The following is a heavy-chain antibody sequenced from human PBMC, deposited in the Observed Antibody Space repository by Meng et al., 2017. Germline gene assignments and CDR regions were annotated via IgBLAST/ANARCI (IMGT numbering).Heavy chain of an antibody. V-gene: IGHV3-11*01. Sequence: GESLKISCAASGLTFSDYYMSWIRQAPGKGLEWVSYISSSGSTIYYADSVKGRFTISRDNAKNSLYLQMNSLRAEDTAVYYCARDRGQYCSGGSCYSGKKFDYWGQGTLVTVSS. CDR1: GLTFSDYY. CDR3: ARDRGQYCSGGSCYSGKKFDY. J-gene: IGHJ4*02. CDR2: ISSSGSTI. D-gene: IGHD2-15*01.